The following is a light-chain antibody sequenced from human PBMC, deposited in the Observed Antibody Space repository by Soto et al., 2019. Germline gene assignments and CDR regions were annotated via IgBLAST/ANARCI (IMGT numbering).Light chain of an antibody. CDR2: GAS. J-gene: IGKJ5*01. CDR3: QPRSNWPPT. CDR1: QSISDT. V-gene: IGKV3-15*01. Sequence: EIVMTQSPATLSVSPGGRVTLSCRASQSISDTIAWYQQKPGQAPRLLIYGASARATGFPARFSGSGSGTDFTHTISSLEPKDRADYCGQPRSNWPPTSGQGTRLEIK.